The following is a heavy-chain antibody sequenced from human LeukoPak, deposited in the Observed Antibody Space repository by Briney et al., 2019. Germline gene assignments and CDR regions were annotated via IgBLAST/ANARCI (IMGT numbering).Heavy chain of an antibody. CDR3: AREAPSYDAFDI. J-gene: IGHJ3*02. CDR1: GYTFSSYG. Sequence: GGSLRLSCAASGYTFSSYGMHWVRQAPGKGLEWVAVIWYDGSNKYYADPVKGRFTISRDNSKNTLYLQMNSLRAEDTAVYYCAREAPSYDAFDIWGQGTMVTVSS. CDR2: IWYDGSNK. D-gene: IGHD3-10*01. V-gene: IGHV3-33*01.